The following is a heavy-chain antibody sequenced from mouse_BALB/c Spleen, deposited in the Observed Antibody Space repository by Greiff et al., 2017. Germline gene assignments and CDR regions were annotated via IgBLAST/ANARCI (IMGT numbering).Heavy chain of an antibody. D-gene: IGHD2-4*01. V-gene: IGHV14-4*02. J-gene: IGHJ2*01. CDR1: GFNIKDYY. Sequence: EVKLQESGAELVRSGASVKLSCTASGFNIKDYYMHWVKQRPEQGLEWIGWIDPENGDTEYAPKFQGKATMTADTSSNTAYLQLSSLTSEDTAVYCCNGGLRDRFDYWGQGTTLTVSS. CDR2: IDPENGDT. CDR3: NGGLRDRFDY.